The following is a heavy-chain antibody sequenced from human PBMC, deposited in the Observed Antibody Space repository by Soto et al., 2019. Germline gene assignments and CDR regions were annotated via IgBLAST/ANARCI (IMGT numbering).Heavy chain of an antibody. V-gene: IGHV2-5*01. D-gene: IGHD5-18*01. J-gene: IGHJ5*02. CDR2: IYWNDDK. CDR1: GFSLRNGGVG. CDR3: AHKLDTVDWFGP. Sequence: QITLKESGPPLVKSTQTLTLTCSFSGFSLRNGGVGVGWIRQSPGKALEWVALIYWNDDKRYSPFLKNRLTLIKDTFKDQVVLTMTNVDPVDTATYYCAHKLDTVDWFGPWGQGILVTVSS.